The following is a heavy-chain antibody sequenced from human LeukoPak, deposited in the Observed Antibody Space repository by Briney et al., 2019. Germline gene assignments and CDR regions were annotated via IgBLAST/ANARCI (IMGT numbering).Heavy chain of an antibody. CDR2: IYYSGST. D-gene: IGHD3-10*01. CDR3: AGGVPVYYGLTWFDL. V-gene: IGHV4-59*01. CDR1: GGSISRFY. Sequence: SETLSLRCIVSGGSISRFYWSWIRQPPGKGLECIGYIYYSGSTNYNPSLRSRVTISVDTSRTQFSLKLSSVTAADTAVYYCAGGVPVYYGLTWFDLWDQGTLVTVSS. J-gene: IGHJ5*02.